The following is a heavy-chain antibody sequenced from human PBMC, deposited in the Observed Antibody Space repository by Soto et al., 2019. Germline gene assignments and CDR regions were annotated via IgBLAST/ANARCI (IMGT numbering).Heavy chain of an antibody. CDR1: GFTFSSST. CDR3: AKETYYYYGMDV. CDR2: IIDSGGYT. Sequence: GGSLRLSCAASGFTFSSSTMNWVRQAPGKGLEWVSAIIDSGGYTYYADSVKGRFTISRDNSKNTLYLQMNSLRAEDTALYYCAKETYYYYGMDVWGQGTTVT. J-gene: IGHJ6*02. V-gene: IGHV3-23*01.